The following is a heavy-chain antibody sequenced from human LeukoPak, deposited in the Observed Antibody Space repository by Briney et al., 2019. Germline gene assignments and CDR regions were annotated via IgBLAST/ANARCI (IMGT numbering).Heavy chain of an antibody. CDR2: INHSGST. J-gene: IGHJ4*02. V-gene: IGHV4-34*01. CDR1: GGSFSGYY. Sequence: PSETLSLTCAVYGGSFSGYYWSWIRQPPGKGLEWIGEINHSGSTNYNPSLKSRVTISVDTSKNQFSLKLSSVTAADTAVYYCARGSPFGPRGTRYYYDSSGSPFDYWGQGTLVTVSS. D-gene: IGHD3-22*01. CDR3: ARGSPFGPRGTRYYYDSSGSPFDY.